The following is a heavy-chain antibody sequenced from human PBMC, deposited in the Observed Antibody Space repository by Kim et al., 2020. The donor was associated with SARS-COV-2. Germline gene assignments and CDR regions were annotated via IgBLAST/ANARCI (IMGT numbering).Heavy chain of an antibody. V-gene: IGHV3-7*03. CDR1: GFTFSRNW. D-gene: IGHD6-13*01. J-gene: IGHJ5*02. CDR2: INQDGSEK. Sequence: GGSLRLSCAASGFTFSRNWMSWVRQAPGKGLEWVANINQDGSEKHYVDSVKGRFAISRDNAKNSLYLQMKSLRAEDTAVYYCAREVGVEAAFNWFDPWGQGTLVTVSS. CDR3: AREVGVEAAFNWFDP.